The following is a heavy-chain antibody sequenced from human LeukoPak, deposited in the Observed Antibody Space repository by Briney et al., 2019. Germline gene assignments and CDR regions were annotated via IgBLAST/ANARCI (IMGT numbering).Heavy chain of an antibody. D-gene: IGHD6-13*01. Sequence: GGSLRLSCAASGFTFSKYSMSWVRQAPGKGLEYISYIDGSSATIYYADSVKGRFTTSRDNAKNSVFLHMNSLRAEDTAVYYCAKEPAAIGTWYYFDYWGQGTLVTVSS. CDR1: GFTFSKYS. CDR3: AKEPAAIGTWYYFDY. V-gene: IGHV3-48*04. J-gene: IGHJ4*02. CDR2: IDGSSATI.